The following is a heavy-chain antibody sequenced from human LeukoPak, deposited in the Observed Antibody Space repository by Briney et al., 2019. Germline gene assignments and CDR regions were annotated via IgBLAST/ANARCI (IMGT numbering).Heavy chain of an antibody. J-gene: IGHJ4*02. CDR3: ARWGYSGNWYFFDC. CDR2: IKQDGSAT. D-gene: IGHD6-13*01. CDR1: GFTFSNNW. Sequence: PGGSLRLSCTASGFTFSNNWMGWVRQARGKGLEWVASIKQDGSATHYVDSVKGRFTISRDNANNSLFLHMNSLRVEDTAVYFCARWGYSGNWYFFDCWGQGTLLTVSS. V-gene: IGHV3-7*04.